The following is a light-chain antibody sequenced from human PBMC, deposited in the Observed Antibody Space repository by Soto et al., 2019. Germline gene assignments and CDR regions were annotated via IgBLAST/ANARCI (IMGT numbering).Light chain of an antibody. CDR2: GTS. V-gene: IGKV3-20*01. J-gene: IGKJ2*03. CDR3: QQYGDGNSPRYS. CDR1: QSVNSNY. Sequence: EIVLTQSPGTLSLSPGERVTLSCRASQSVNSNYLAWYQQKPGQAPRLLIYGTSSRATDIPDRFSGSGSGTDFTLTISRLEPEDFGVYYCQQYGDGNSPRYSFGQGTKLEIK.